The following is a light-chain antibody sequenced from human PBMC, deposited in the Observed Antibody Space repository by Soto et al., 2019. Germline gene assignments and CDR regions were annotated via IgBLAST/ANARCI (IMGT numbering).Light chain of an antibody. CDR2: GAS. CDR1: QSVSSN. Sequence: IVMTQSPATLSVSPGERATLSCRASQSVSSNLAWYQQKPGQAPRLLIYGASTRATGIPARFSGSGSGKEVTLTISSLQSEDFAIYYCQHYNNWPPWTFGQGTKVEIK. J-gene: IGKJ1*01. CDR3: QHYNNWPPWT. V-gene: IGKV3-15*01.